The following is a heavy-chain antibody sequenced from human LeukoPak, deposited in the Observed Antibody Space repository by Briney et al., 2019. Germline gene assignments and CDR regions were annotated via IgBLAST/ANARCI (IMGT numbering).Heavy chain of an antibody. CDR3: ARDGQRGYSGYDYSWFDP. CDR1: GYTFTGYY. D-gene: IGHD5-12*01. CDR2: INPNSGGT. J-gene: IGHJ5*02. Sequence: ASVKVSCKASGYTFTGYYMHWVRQAPGQGLEWMGWINPNSGGTNYAQKFQGRVTMTRDTSISTAYMELSRLRFDDTAVYYCARDGQRGYSGYDYSWFDPWGQGTLVTVSS. V-gene: IGHV1-2*02.